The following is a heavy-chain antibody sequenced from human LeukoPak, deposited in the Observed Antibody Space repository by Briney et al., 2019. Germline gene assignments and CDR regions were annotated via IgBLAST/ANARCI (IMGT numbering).Heavy chain of an antibody. Sequence: SETLSLTCTVSGDSISSISYYWGWIRQPPGKGLEWIGNLYYSGSTYYNPSLKSRVTISVDTSKNQFSLKLSSVTAADTAVYYCARDRPGDYGLFLPDAFDIWGQGTMVTVSS. V-gene: IGHV4-39*07. CDR3: ARDRPGDYGLFLPDAFDI. J-gene: IGHJ3*02. CDR1: GDSISSISYY. D-gene: IGHD4-17*01. CDR2: LYYSGST.